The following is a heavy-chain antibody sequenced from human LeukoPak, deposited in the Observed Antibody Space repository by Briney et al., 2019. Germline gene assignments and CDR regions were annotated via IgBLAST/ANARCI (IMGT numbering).Heavy chain of an antibody. D-gene: IGHD2-21*01. J-gene: IGHJ4*02. Sequence: PAASVKVSCKASGYTLTSYGISWVRQAPGQGLGWMGWISPYNGNTNYAPKLQGRLTMTTDTSTSTAYMELRSLRSDDTAVYYCARDRQCGYWGQGTLVTVPS. V-gene: IGHV1-18*01. CDR1: GYTLTSYG. CDR3: ARDRQCGY. CDR2: ISPYNGNT.